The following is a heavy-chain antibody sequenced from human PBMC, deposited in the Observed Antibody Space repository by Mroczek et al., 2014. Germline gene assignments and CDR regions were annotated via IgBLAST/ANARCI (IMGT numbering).Heavy chain of an antibody. D-gene: IGHD3-9*01. CDR2: INPNSGGT. J-gene: IGHJ4*02. CDR3: ARDLLLLTTKSQGLDY. V-gene: IGHV1-2*02. CDR1: GYTFTGYY. Sequence: SGAEVKKPGASVKVSCKASGYTFTGYYMHWVRQAPGQGLEWMGWINPNSGGTNYAQKFQGRVTMTRDTSISTAYMELSRLRSDDTAVYYCARDLLLLTTKSQGLDYWGQGTLVTVSS.